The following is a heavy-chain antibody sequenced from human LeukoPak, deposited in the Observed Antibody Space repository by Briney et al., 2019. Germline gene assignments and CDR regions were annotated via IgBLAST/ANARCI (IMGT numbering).Heavy chain of an antibody. J-gene: IGHJ6*04. D-gene: IGHD6-13*01. V-gene: IGHV3-30*18. CDR2: ISYDGSYK. Sequence: PGRSLRLSCAASGFTFSSYGMHWVRQAPGKGLEWVAVISYDGSYKYSADSVKGRFTISRDNSKNTLYLRMNSLRAEDTAVYYCAKEKTYSSSWSYYYCGMDVWGKGTTVTVSS. CDR1: GFTFSSYG. CDR3: AKEKTYSSSWSYYYCGMDV.